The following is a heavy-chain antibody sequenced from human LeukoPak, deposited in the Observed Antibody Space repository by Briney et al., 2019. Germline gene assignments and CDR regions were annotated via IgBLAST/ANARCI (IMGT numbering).Heavy chain of an antibody. CDR2: IKQDGSEK. J-gene: IGHJ4*02. CDR3: ARDPIAAAGITFDY. Sequence: GGSLRLSCAASGFTFSSYAMSWVRQAPGKGLEWVANIKQDGSEKYYVDSVKGRFTISRDNAKNSLYLQMNSLRAEDTAVYYCARDPIAAAGITFDYWGQGTLVTVSS. D-gene: IGHD6-13*01. V-gene: IGHV3-7*03. CDR1: GFTFSSYA.